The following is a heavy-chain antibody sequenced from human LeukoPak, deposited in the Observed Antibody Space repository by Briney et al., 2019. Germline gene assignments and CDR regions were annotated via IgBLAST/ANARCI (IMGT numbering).Heavy chain of an antibody. CDR3: TRDIAVAGTHYYYGMDV. D-gene: IGHD6-19*01. Sequence: PGRSLRLSCTASGFTFGDYAMSWVRQAPGKGLEWVGFIRSKAYGGTTEYAASVKGRFTISRDDSKSIAYLQMNSLKTEETAVYYCTRDIAVAGTHYYYGMDVWGQGTTVTDSS. J-gene: IGHJ6*02. V-gene: IGHV3-49*04. CDR2: IRSKAYGGTT. CDR1: GFTFGDYA.